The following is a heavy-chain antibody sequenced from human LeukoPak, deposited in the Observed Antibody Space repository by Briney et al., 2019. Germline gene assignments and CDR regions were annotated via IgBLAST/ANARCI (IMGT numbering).Heavy chain of an antibody. V-gene: IGHV3-21*01. J-gene: IGHJ6*02. D-gene: IGHD6-13*01. CDR1: GFTFNTYA. Sequence: GGSLRLSCAASGFTFNTYALNWVRQAPGKGLEWVSSISSSSSYIYYADSVKGRFTISRDNAKNSLYLQMNSLRAEDTAVYYCARMKGVAAAFYYGMDVWGQGTTVTVSS. CDR3: ARMKGVAAAFYYGMDV. CDR2: ISSSSSYI.